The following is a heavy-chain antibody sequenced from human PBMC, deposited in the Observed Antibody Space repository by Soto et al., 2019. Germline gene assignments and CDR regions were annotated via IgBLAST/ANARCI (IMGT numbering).Heavy chain of an antibody. J-gene: IGHJ4*02. CDR2: TYHRENT. CDR3: ARDKYYDSTGPFDF. CDR1: GGSITSYF. Sequence: PSETLSRTCTVSGGSITSYFWTWIRQPPGKGLEWIGYTYHRENTNYHPSLKSRVTFSVDTSKHQFSLKLSSVTAADTAVYYCARDKYYDSTGPFDFWGQGTLVTVSS. V-gene: IGHV4-59*01. D-gene: IGHD3-22*01.